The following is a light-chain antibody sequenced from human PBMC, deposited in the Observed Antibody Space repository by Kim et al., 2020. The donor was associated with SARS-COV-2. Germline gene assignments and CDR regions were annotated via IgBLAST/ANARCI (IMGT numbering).Light chain of an antibody. J-gene: IGKJ4*01. CDR3: MQSTQWPGT. CDR1: LSLVHSDGNTY. V-gene: IGKV2-30*02. CDR2: KAS. Sequence: DVVMTQSPLSLPVTLGQPASISCRCSLSLVHSDGNTYLSWFQQRPGQSPRRLIYKASNRDSGVPDRFSGSGSGTDFTLKISRVEAEDVGVYYCMQSTQWPGTFGGGTKVDIK.